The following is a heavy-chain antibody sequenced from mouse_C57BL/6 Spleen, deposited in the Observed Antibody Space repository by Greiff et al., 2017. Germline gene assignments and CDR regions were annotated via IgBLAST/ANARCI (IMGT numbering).Heavy chain of an antibody. CDR2: IYPRSGNT. J-gene: IGHJ2*01. Sequence: VQLVESGAELARPGASVKLSCKASGYTFTSYGISWVKQRTGQGLEWIGEIYPRSGNTYYNEKFKGKATLTADKSSSTAYMELRSLTSEDSAVYFCASRTTVVAGDFDYWGQGTTLTVSS. V-gene: IGHV1-81*01. D-gene: IGHD1-1*01. CDR1: GYTFTSYG. CDR3: ASRTTVVAGDFDY.